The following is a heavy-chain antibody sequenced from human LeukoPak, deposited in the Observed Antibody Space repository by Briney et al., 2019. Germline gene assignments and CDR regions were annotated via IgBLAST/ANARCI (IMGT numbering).Heavy chain of an antibody. CDR3: AKGLSSGWNLKGSDY. CDR2: ISGGGGTT. D-gene: IGHD6-19*01. CDR1: GFTFSSYA. V-gene: IGHV3-23*01. J-gene: IGHJ4*02. Sequence: LPGGSLRLSCAASGFTFSSYAMSWVRQAPGKGLEWVSSISGGGGTTYYAESVKGRFTISRDNSKNTLYLQMNSLRAEETAVYYCAKGLSSGWNLKGSDYWGQGTLVIVSS.